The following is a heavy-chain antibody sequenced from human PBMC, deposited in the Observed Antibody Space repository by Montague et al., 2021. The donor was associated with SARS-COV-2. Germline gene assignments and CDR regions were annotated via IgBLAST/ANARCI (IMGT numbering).Heavy chain of an antibody. J-gene: IGHJ6*02. CDR3: ARVLVDLGSITSDSSYYYGMDV. D-gene: IGHD2-2*01. CDR2: NYYSGST. Sequence: SETLSLTCTVSGGSISSYYWWWILQPPGKGLEWIGYNYYSGSTNYNPSLQSRVTILSVTSKNQFSLQLSSVIAADTAVYYCARVLVDLGSITSDSSYYYGMDVWGQGTTVTVSS. V-gene: IGHV4-59*01. CDR1: GGSISSYY.